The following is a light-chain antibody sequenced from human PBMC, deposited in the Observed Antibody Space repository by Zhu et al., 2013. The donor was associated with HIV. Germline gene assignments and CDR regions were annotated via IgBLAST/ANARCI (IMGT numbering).Light chain of an antibody. J-gene: IGLJ2*01. Sequence: QSVLTQPPSASGTPGQRVTISCSGSSSNIGSYSVNWYQQVPGTAPKLLIYNNNQRPSGVPDRFSGSKSGTSASLAISGLQSEDEGNYYCQSYDSSLSGSVVFGGGTKLIVL. CDR2: NNN. CDR3: QSYDSSLSGSVV. V-gene: IGLV1-44*01. CDR1: SSNIGSYS.